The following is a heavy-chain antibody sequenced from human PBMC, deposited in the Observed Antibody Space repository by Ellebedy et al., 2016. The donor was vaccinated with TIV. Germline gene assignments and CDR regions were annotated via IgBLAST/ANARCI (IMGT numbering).Heavy chain of an antibody. CDR3: ARDRPTVYYYYGMDV. CDR2: VSAYDGEP. V-gene: IGHV1-18*01. Sequence: AASVKVSCRASGYTFTNYGFSWVRQAPGQGLEWLGWVSAYDGEPSYAQKLQGRVTMITDTSTSTVYLELRSLRSDDTAVYYCARDRPTVYYYYGMDVWGQGTTVTVSS. CDR1: GYTFTNYG. J-gene: IGHJ6*02. D-gene: IGHD4-17*01.